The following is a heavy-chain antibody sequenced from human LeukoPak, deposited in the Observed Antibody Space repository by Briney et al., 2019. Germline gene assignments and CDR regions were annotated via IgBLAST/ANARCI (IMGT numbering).Heavy chain of an antibody. D-gene: IGHD3-10*01. J-gene: IGHJ4*02. V-gene: IGHV3-48*02. CDR3: ASTNYGSGSYRY. Sequence: GGSLRLSCAASGFTFCSYSMNWVRQAPGKGLEWVSYISSGSSTIYYADSVKGRFTISRDNAKNSLYLQMNSLRDEDTAVYYCASTNYGSGSYRYWGQGTLVTVSS. CDR2: ISSGSSTI. CDR1: GFTFCSYS.